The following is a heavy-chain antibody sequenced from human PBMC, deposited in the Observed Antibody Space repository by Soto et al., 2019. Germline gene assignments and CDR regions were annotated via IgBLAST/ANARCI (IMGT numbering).Heavy chain of an antibody. CDR1: GFTVSSNY. D-gene: IGHD3-3*01. V-gene: IGHV3-66*01. CDR3: ARDMYYDFWSGYSQHDAFDI. J-gene: IGHJ3*02. Sequence: EVQLVESGGGLVQPGGSLRLSCAASGFTVSSNYMSWVRQAPGKGLEWGSVIYSGGSTYYADSVKGRFTISRDNSKNTLYLQMNSLRAEDTAVYYCARDMYYDFWSGYSQHDAFDIWGQGTMVTVSS. CDR2: IYSGGST.